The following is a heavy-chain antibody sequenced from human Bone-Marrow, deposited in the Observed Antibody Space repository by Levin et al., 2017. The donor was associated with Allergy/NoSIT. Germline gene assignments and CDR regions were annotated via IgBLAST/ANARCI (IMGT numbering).Heavy chain of an antibody. CDR2: VYWNDDK. J-gene: IGHJ2*01. CDR1: GFSLTSSGVG. V-gene: IGHV2-5*01. Sequence: SGPTLVKPTQTLTLTCSFSGFSLTSSGVGVGWIRQPPGKTLEWLALVYWNDDKRYSPSLKSRLTITKDTSKNQVVLTMTNVDSVDTATYYCAYNIAKSDYGDYELVKYFDLWGRGTLVTVSS. D-gene: IGHD4-17*01. CDR3: AYNIAKSDYGDYELVKYFDL.